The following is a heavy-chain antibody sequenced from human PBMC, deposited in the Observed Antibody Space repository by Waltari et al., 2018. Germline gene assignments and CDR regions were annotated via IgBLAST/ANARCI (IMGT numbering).Heavy chain of an antibody. CDR3: ARFNFGVVILNWFDP. V-gene: IGHV4-34*01. CDR1: GGSFSGYY. J-gene: IGHJ5*02. CDR2: INHSGST. D-gene: IGHD3-3*01. Sequence: QVQLQQWGAGLLKPSETLSLTCAVYGGSFSGYYWSWIRQPPGKGLEWIGEINHSGSTNYNPSLKSRVTISVDTSKNQFSLRLSSVTAADTAVYYCARFNFGVVILNWFDPWGQGTLVTVSS.